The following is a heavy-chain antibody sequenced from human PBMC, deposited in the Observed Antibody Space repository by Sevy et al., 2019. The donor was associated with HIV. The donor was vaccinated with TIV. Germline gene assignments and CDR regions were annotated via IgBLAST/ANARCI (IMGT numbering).Heavy chain of an antibody. D-gene: IGHD3-10*01. CDR3: AKDDLGSLDY. V-gene: IGHV3-30-3*02. J-gene: IGHJ4*02. CDR2: LSYDDSDE. CDR1: GFIFSTSP. Sequence: GGSLRLSCAASGFIFSTSPMHWVRQAPGKGLECVAILSYDDSDENYADSVKGRFTISRDNSKNTLYLQMNSLGTEDTAVYYCAKDDLGSLDYWGQGTLVTVSS.